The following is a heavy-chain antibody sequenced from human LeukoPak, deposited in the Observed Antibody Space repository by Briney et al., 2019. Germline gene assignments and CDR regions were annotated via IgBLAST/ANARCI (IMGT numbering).Heavy chain of an antibody. D-gene: IGHD3-22*01. CDR1: GFTFSNYV. V-gene: IGHV3-23*01. CDR3: ARDLAYYYDRNYA. J-gene: IGHJ5*02. CDR2: ISASGGTT. Sequence: PGGSLRLSCAASGFTFSNYVMSWVRQAPGKGLEWVSLISASGGTTYYADSVKGRFTISRDNSENTLYLQMNSLRAEDTAVYYCARDLAYYYDRNYAWGQGTLVTVSS.